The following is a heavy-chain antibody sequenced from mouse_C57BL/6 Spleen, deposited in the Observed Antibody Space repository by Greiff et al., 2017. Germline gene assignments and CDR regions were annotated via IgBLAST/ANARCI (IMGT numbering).Heavy chain of an antibody. CDR1: GYSITSGYY. CDR2: ISYDGSN. Sequence: EVQLVESGPGLVKPSQSLSLTCSVTGYSITSGYYWNWIRQFPGNKLEWMGYISYDGSNNYNPSLKNRISITRDTSKNQFFLKLNSVTTEDTATYYCARVTPLGNLFDYWGQGTTLTVSS. CDR3: ARVTPLGNLFDY. J-gene: IGHJ2*01. V-gene: IGHV3-6*01. D-gene: IGHD2-1*01.